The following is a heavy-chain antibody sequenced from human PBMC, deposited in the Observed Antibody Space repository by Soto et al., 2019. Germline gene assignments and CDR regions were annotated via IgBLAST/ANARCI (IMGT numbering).Heavy chain of an antibody. Sequence: QVQLQESGPGLVKPSQTLSLTCTVSGGSISSGDYYWSWIRQPPGKGPEWIGYIYYSGSTYYNPSLKSRVTISVDTSTNQFYLKLSSVTAADTAVYYCARLSGSYYPIDYWGQGTLVTVSS. D-gene: IGHD3-10*01. CDR3: ARLSGSYYPIDY. V-gene: IGHV4-30-4*01. J-gene: IGHJ4*02. CDR2: IYYSGST. CDR1: GGSISSGDYY.